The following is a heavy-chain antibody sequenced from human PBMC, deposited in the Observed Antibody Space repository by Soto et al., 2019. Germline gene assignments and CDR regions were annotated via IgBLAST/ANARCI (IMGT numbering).Heavy chain of an antibody. CDR3: ARGYDYGDFTAFDY. D-gene: IGHD4-17*01. J-gene: IGHJ4*02. Sequence: GGSLRLSCAASGFTVSSNYMSWVRQAPGKGLEWVSVIYSGGSTYYADSVKGRFTISRDNSKNTLYLQMNSLRAEDTAVYYCARGYDYGDFTAFDYWGQGTLVTVSS. V-gene: IGHV3-53*01. CDR1: GFTVSSNY. CDR2: IYSGGST.